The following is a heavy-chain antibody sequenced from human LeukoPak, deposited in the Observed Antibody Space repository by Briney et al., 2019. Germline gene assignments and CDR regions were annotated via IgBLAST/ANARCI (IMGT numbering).Heavy chain of an antibody. D-gene: IGHD6-19*01. J-gene: IGHJ5*02. V-gene: IGHV3-7*01. CDR2: IKQDGSEK. Sequence: PGGSLRLSCAASGFTFSSYWMSWVRQAPGKGLEWVANIKQDGSEKYYVDSVKGRFTISRDNAKNSLYLQMNGLRAEDTAVYYCARDRAASSGWYDNWFDPWGQGTLVTVSS. CDR1: GFTFSSYW. CDR3: ARDRAASSGWYDNWFDP.